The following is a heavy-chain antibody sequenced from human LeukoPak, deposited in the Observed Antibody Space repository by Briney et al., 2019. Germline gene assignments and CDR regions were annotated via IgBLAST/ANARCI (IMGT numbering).Heavy chain of an antibody. J-gene: IGHJ6*03. Sequence: ASVKVSCKASGYTFTSYGISWVRQVTGQGLEWMGWMNPKSGNTGYAQKFQGRVTITRNTSISTAYMEVSSLRYEDTAVYYCARGAAAASYYYYYYMDVWGKGTTVAISS. CDR3: ARGAAAASYYYYYYMDV. V-gene: IGHV1-8*03. CDR2: MNPKSGNT. CDR1: GYTFTSYG. D-gene: IGHD6-13*01.